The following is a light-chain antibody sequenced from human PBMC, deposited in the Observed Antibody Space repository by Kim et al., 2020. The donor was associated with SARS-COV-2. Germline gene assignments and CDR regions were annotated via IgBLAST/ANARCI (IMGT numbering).Light chain of an antibody. J-gene: IGLJ3*02. V-gene: IGLV3-27*01. CDR1: VLAKRY. CDR3: YSAADNNWL. CDR2: KDS. Sequence: SYELTQPSSVSVSPGQTARITCSGDVLAKRYARWFQQKPGQAPLLVIYKDSKRPSGIPERFSGSSSGTTVTLTISGAQVEDEADYYCYSAADNNWLFGGGTKRPS.